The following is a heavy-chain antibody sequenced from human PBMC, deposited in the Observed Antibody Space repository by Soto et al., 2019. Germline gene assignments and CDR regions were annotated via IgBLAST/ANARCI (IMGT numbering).Heavy chain of an antibody. D-gene: IGHD3-9*01. CDR3: ARRTFSYYDILTGYDDAFDI. CDR2: MNPNSGNT. CDR1: GYTFTSYD. J-gene: IGHJ3*02. Sequence: VKVSCKASGYTFTSYDINWVRQATGQGLEWMGWMNPNSGNTGYAQKFQGRVTMTRNTSISTAYMELSSLRSEDTAVYYCARRTFSYYDILTGYDDAFDIRGQGTMVTVSS. V-gene: IGHV1-8*01.